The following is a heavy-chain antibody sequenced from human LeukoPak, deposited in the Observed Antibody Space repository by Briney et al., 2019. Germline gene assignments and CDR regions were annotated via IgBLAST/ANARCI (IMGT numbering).Heavy chain of an antibody. J-gene: IGHJ4*02. D-gene: IGHD3-10*01. CDR3: AHTRLWFGELHFDY. V-gene: IGHV2-5*02. CDR2: IYWDDDK. CDR1: GVALRTCGVG. Sequence: SGPTLVKPTQTLTLSCTFSGVALRTCGVGVGWIRQPPGKTLEWLSLIYWDDDKRYSPSLKSRLTITKDTSKNQVVLTMTNMDPVDTATYYCAHTRLWFGELHFDYWGQGTLVTVSS.